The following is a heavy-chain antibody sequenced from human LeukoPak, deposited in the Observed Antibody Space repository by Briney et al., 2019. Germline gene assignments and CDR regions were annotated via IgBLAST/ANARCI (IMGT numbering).Heavy chain of an antibody. CDR3: ARGNFVVVTAMVGGWGSSVGYNYMDV. CDR1: GGSLSSYY. CDR2: IYTSGST. D-gene: IGHD2-21*02. Sequence: SETLSLTCTVSGGSLSSYYWSWIRQPAGQGLEWIGRIYTSGSTNYNPSLTTRVTISVDTSKNPFSLKLSSVTAADSAVYYCARGNFVVVTAMVGGWGSSVGYNYMDVWGKGTTVTISS. V-gene: IGHV4-4*07. J-gene: IGHJ6*03.